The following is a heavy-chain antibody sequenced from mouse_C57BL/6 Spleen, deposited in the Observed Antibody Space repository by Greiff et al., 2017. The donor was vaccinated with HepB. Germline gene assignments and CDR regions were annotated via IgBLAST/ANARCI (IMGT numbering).Heavy chain of an antibody. J-gene: IGHJ3*01. CDR2: INPNNGGT. CDR3: ASSYYSREAWFAY. V-gene: IGHV1-18*01. CDR1: GYTFTDYN. Sequence: VQLQQSGPELVKPGASVKIPCKASGYTFTDYNMDWVKQSHGKSLEWIGDINPNNGGTIYNQKFKGKATLTVDKSSSTAYMDLRSLTSEDTAVYYCASSYYSREAWFAYWGQGTLVTVSA. D-gene: IGHD2-5*01.